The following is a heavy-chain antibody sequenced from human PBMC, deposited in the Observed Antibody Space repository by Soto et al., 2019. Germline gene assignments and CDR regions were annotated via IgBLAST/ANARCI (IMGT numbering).Heavy chain of an antibody. V-gene: IGHV3-30*18. J-gene: IGHJ4*02. CDR3: EKDTYYYGSGSYYNAYFDY. CDR2: ISYDGSNK. Sequence: QVQLVESGGGVVQPGRSLRLSCAASGFTFSSSGMHWVRKAPGKGLEWVAVISYDGSNKNYADSVKGQFTISRDNAKNTLYLQMNSLRAEDTAVYYCEKDTYYYGSGSYYNAYFDYWGQGTLVTGSS. CDR1: GFTFSSSG. D-gene: IGHD3-10*01.